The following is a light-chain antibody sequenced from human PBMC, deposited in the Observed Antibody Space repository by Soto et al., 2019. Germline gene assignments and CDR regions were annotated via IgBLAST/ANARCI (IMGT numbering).Light chain of an antibody. Sequence: EIVLTQSPVTLSLSPGERATLSCRASQSVSSYLAWYQQKPGQAPRLLIYDASNWATGVPARFSGSGSGTDFTLTISSLEPEDFAVYYCQQRSNWPPTFGQGTKLEIK. V-gene: IGKV3-11*01. CDR3: QQRSNWPPT. J-gene: IGKJ2*01. CDR2: DAS. CDR1: QSVSSY.